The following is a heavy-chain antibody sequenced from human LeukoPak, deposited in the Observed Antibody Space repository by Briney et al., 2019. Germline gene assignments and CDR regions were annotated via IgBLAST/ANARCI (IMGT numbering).Heavy chain of an antibody. CDR3: ARDYYDSSANWFDP. V-gene: IGHV1-69*05. J-gene: IGHJ5*02. Sequence: ASVKVSCKASGGTFSSYAISWVRQAPGQGLEWMGRIIPIFGTANYAQKFQGRVTITTDESTSTAYMELSSLRSEDTAVYYCARDYYDSSANWFDPWGQGTLVTVSS. D-gene: IGHD3-22*01. CDR2: IIPIFGTA. CDR1: GGTFSSYA.